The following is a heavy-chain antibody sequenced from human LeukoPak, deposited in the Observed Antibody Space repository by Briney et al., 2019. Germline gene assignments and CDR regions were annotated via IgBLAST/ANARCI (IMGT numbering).Heavy chain of an antibody. CDR1: GGSFSGYY. J-gene: IGHJ6*02. CDR3: ARRQPGIAVAGYYYGMDV. Sequence: PSETLSLTCAVYGGSFSGYYWSWIRQPPGKGLEWIGEINHSGSTNYNPSLKSRVTISVDTSKNQFSLKLSSVTAADTAVYYCARRQPGIAVAGYYYGMDVWGQGTTVTVSS. D-gene: IGHD6-19*01. CDR2: INHSGST. V-gene: IGHV4-34*01.